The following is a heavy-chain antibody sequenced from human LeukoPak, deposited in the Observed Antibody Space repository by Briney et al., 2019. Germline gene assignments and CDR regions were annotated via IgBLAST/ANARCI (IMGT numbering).Heavy chain of an antibody. CDR3: AKEASGYSSGWTAY. CDR2: INTNTGNP. V-gene: IGHV7-4-1*02. J-gene: IGHJ4*02. CDR1: GYTFTGYY. D-gene: IGHD6-19*01. Sequence: ASVKVSCKASGYTFTGYYMHWVRQAPGQGLEWMGWINTNTGNPTYAQGFTGRFVFSLDTSVSTAYLQISSLKAEDTAVYYCAKEASGYSSGWTAYWGQGTLVTVSS.